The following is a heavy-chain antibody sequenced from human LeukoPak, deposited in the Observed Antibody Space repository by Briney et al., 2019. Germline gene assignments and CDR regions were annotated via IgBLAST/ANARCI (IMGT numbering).Heavy chain of an antibody. V-gene: IGHV1-2*06. CDR3: ARPSWFGEGEYFDY. J-gene: IGHJ4*02. CDR1: GYTFTGYY. D-gene: IGHD3-10*01. CDR2: INPNSGGT. Sequence: ASVKVSCKASGYTFTGYYMHWVRQAPGQGLEWTGRINPNSGGTNYAQKFQGRVTMTRDTSISTAYMELSRLRSDDTAVYYCARPSWFGEGEYFDYWGQGTLVTVSS.